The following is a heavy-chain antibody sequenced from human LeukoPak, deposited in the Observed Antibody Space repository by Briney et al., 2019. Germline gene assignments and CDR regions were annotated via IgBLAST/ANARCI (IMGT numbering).Heavy chain of an antibody. V-gene: IGHV3-48*02. CDR1: GFAFSSYS. D-gene: IGHD1-26*01. CDR2: SSNSKNI. J-gene: IGHJ3*02. Sequence: GGSLRLSCAASGFAFSSYSMNWVRQAPGKGLEWVSYSSNSKNIYYAASVEGRFTISRDNANNSLYLQMNSLRDEDTAVYYCARDSAYAFDIWGQGTKVTVSS. CDR3: ARDSAYAFDI.